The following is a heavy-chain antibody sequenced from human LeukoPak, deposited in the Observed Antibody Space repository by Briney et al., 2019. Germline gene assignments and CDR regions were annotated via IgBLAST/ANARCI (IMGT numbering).Heavy chain of an antibody. CDR2: INHSGST. Sequence: SETLSLTCAVYGGSFSGYYWSWIRQPPGKGLEWIGEINHSGSTNYNPSLKSRVTISVDTSKNQFSLKLSSVTAADTAVYYCARVYTAMADDAFDIWGQGTMVTVSS. J-gene: IGHJ3*02. D-gene: IGHD5-18*01. CDR1: GGSFSGYY. V-gene: IGHV4-34*01. CDR3: ARVYTAMADDAFDI.